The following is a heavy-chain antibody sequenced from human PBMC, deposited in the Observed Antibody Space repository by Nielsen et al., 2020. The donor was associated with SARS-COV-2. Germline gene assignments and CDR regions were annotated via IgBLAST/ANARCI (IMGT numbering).Heavy chain of an antibody. CDR3: ARDSSGWYALTTYYYYGMDV. V-gene: IGHV3-48*01. D-gene: IGHD6-19*01. J-gene: IGHJ6*02. Sequence: GESLKISCAASGFTFSSYSMNWVRQAPGKGLEWVSYISSSGSTIYYADSVKGRFTISRDNAKNSLYLQMNSLRAEDTAVYYCARDSSGWYALTTYYYYGMDVWGQGTTVTVSS. CDR2: ISSSGSTI. CDR1: GFTFSSYS.